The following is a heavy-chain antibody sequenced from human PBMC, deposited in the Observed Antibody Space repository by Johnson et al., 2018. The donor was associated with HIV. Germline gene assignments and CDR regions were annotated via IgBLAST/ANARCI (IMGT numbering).Heavy chain of an antibody. Sequence: MLLVESGGGLVQPGGSLKLSCAASGFTFSGSGMHWVRQASGKGLAWVGRIRSKANSYATVYSASVKGRFTISRDDSKNTADLQMNRLKTEDTAVYYCARDVVSDGNYPPDAFDIWGQGTMVTVSS. CDR2: IRSKANSYAT. CDR3: ARDVVSDGNYPPDAFDI. D-gene: IGHD1-7*01. V-gene: IGHV3-73*02. J-gene: IGHJ3*02. CDR1: GFTFSGSG.